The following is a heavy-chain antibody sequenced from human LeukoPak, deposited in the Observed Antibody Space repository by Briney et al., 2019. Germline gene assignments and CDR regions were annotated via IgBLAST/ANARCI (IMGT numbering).Heavy chain of an antibody. D-gene: IGHD6-13*01. CDR3: AKGALAAAGSGFEY. V-gene: IGHV3-23*01. Sequence: SEGSLRLSCAASGFTFSNYAMSWVRQAPGKGLEWVSSISASGGSTYHADSVKGRFTISRDNSKNTVHLQMNSLRADDTALYYCAKGALAAAGSGFEYWGQGTLVTVFS. CDR1: GFTFSNYA. CDR2: ISASGGST. J-gene: IGHJ4*02.